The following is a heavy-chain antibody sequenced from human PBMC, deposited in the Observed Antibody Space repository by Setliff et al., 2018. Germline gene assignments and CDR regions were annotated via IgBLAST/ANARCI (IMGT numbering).Heavy chain of an antibody. D-gene: IGHD3-9*01. Sequence: GGSLRLSCAASAFTFNTYTMHWVRQAPGKGLEWAAGMSYDGTNKYYADSVKGRFTISRDNSKKTLYLQMNSLRAEETAVYYCAKDYYDILSAAGMDVWGQGTTVTVSS. CDR1: AFTFNTYT. J-gene: IGHJ6*02. CDR3: AKDYYDILSAAGMDV. V-gene: IGHV3-30-3*01. CDR2: MSYDGTNK.